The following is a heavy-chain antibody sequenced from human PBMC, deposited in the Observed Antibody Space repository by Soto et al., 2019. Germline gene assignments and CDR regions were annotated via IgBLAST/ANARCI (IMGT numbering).Heavy chain of an antibody. D-gene: IGHD3-16*02. J-gene: IGHJ3*02. CDR2: ISYDGSNK. CDR1: GFTFSSYG. V-gene: IGHV3-30*18. CDR3: AKGFPIMITFGGVIVGPDAFDI. Sequence: ALRLSCAASGFTFSSYGMHWVRQAPGKGLEWVAVISYDGSNKYYADSVKGRFTISRDNSKNTLYLQMNSLRAEDTAVYYCAKGFPIMITFGGVIVGPDAFDIWGQGTMVTVSS.